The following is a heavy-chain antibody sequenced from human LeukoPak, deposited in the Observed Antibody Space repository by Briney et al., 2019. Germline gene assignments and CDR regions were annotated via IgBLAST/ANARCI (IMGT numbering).Heavy chain of an antibody. J-gene: IGHJ5*02. V-gene: IGHV3-21*01. CDR2: ISSDSSYI. CDR1: GFTFSSYG. Sequence: GGSLRLSCAASGFTFSSYGMNWVRQAPGKGLEWVSSISSDSSYIYYADSVRGRFTISRDNSKNTLYLQMNSLRAEDTAVYFCARDLAAAATWFDPWGQGTLVTVSS. D-gene: IGHD6-13*01. CDR3: ARDLAAAATWFDP.